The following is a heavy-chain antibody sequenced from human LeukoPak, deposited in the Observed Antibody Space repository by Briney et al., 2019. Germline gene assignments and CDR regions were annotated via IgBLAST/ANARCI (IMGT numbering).Heavy chain of an antibody. V-gene: IGHV1-18*01. Sequence: ASVKVSCKASGYTFTSYGISWVRQAPGQGLEWMGWISVYNGNTNYAQKLQGRVTMTTDTSTSTAYMELRSLRSDDTAVYYCARDVLYYDSSGYSWGIDYWGQGTLVTVSS. CDR3: ARDVLYYDSSGYSWGIDY. CDR2: ISVYNGNT. J-gene: IGHJ4*02. D-gene: IGHD3-22*01. CDR1: GYTFTSYG.